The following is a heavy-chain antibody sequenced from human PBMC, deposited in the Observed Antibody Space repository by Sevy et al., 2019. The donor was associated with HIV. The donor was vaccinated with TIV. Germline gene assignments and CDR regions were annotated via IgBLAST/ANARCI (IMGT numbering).Heavy chain of an antibody. Sequence: GGSLRLSCAASGFTFKTHAMHWVRQAPGKGLEWVALISYNGDLKHYGESVRGRFTISRDNLKNTLYLQMNRLRAEDTALYYCAREAGYTTGWSPGNYWGQGTLVTVSS. CDR1: GFTFKTHA. CDR3: AREAGYTTGWSPGNY. V-gene: IGHV3-30*14. J-gene: IGHJ4*02. D-gene: IGHD6-19*01. CDR2: ISYNGDLK.